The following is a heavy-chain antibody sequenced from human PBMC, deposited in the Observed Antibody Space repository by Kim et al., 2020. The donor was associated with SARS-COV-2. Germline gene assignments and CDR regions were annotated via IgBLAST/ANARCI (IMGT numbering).Heavy chain of an antibody. Sequence: SVKVSCKASGGTFSSYAISWVRQAPGQGLEWMGGIIPILGTANYAQKFQGRVTITADKSTSTAYMELSSLRSEDTAVYYCARGGRPAIRYFDWLPSPGYGIDVWGQGTTVTVSS. J-gene: IGHJ6*02. D-gene: IGHD3-9*01. V-gene: IGHV1-69*10. CDR2: IIPILGTA. CDR3: ARGGRPAIRYFDWLPSPGYGIDV. CDR1: GGTFSSYA.